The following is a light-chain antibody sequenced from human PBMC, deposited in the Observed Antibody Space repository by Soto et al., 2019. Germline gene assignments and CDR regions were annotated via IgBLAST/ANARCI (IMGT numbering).Light chain of an antibody. CDR2: EVT. CDR1: SSDVGGYHY. J-gene: IGLJ3*02. V-gene: IGLV2-14*01. CDR3: SSYTSNNAWV. Sequence: QSALTQPASVSGSPGQSITISCTGTSSDVGGYHYVSWYQQHPGKAPKLMIYEVTNWPSGVSNRFSGSKSGNTASLTISGLQAEDEADYYCSSYTSNNAWVFGGGTKLTVL.